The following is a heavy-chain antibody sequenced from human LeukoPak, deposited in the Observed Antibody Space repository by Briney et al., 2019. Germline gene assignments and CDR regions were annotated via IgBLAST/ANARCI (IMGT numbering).Heavy chain of an antibody. D-gene: IGHD4-17*01. Sequence: GRSLRLSCAASGFTFSSYAMHWVRQAPGKGLEWVAVISYDGSNKYYADSVKGRFTISRDNSKNTLYLQMNSLRAEDTAVYYCARDYGDSYYFDYWGQGTLVTVSS. CDR1: GFTFSSYA. CDR3: ARDYGDSYYFDY. V-gene: IGHV3-30-3*01. CDR2: ISYDGSNK. J-gene: IGHJ4*02.